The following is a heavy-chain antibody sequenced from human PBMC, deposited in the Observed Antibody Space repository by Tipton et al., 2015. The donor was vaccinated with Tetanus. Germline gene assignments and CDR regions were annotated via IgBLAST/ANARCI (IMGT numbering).Heavy chain of an antibody. CDR3: ARDLRVVVAATPVSYYYGMDV. Sequence: QSGAEVKKPGASVKVSCKASGYTFTSYSISWVRQAPGQGLEWMGKINPSGGSTSYAQKFQGRVTMTRDTSTSTVYMELSSLRSEDTAVYYCARDLRVVVAATPVSYYYGMDVWGQGTTVTVSS. D-gene: IGHD2-15*01. V-gene: IGHV1-46*01. CDR2: INPSGGST. CDR1: GYTFTSYS. J-gene: IGHJ6*02.